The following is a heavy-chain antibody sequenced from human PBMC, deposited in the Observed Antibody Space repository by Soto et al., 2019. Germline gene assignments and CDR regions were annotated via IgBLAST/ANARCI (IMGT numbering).Heavy chain of an antibody. D-gene: IGHD3-3*01. CDR1: GFTFSSYS. Sequence: GGSLRLSCAASGFTFSSYSMTWVRQAPGKGLEWVSSISSSSSYIYYADSVKGRFTISRDNAKNSLYLQMNSLRAEDTAVYYCAREGITIFGVVRLDYYYYMDVWGKGTTVTVSS. J-gene: IGHJ6*03. CDR3: AREGITIFGVVRLDYYYYMDV. V-gene: IGHV3-21*01. CDR2: ISSSSSYI.